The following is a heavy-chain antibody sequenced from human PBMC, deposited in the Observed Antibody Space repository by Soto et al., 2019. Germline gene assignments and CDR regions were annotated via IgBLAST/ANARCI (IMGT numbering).Heavy chain of an antibody. CDR3: ARGLFDI. V-gene: IGHV1-8*01. J-gene: IGHJ3*02. Sequence: GASVKVSCKASGYTFTSYDMNWVRQATGQGLEWLGWMSPNSGSTNYAQSFQGRVTMTNNTSISTAYMELNSLRSEDTAMYYCARGLFDIWGQGTMLTVSS. CDR2: MSPNSGST. CDR1: GYTFTSYD.